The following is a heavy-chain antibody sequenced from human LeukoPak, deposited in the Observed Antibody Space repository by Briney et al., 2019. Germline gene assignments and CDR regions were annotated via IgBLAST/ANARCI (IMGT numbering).Heavy chain of an antibody. CDR2: IYHSGST. D-gene: IGHD2-2*01. J-gene: IGHJ6*03. Sequence: PSETLSLTCTVSGGSISSGGYYWSWIRQPPGKGLEWIGYIYHSGSTYYNPSLKSRVTISVDRSKNQFSLKLSSVTAADTAVYYCALFSYQLPSQYGYYYYMDVWGKGTTVTVSS. CDR3: ALFSYQLPSQYGYYYYMDV. CDR1: GGSISSGGYY. V-gene: IGHV4-30-2*01.